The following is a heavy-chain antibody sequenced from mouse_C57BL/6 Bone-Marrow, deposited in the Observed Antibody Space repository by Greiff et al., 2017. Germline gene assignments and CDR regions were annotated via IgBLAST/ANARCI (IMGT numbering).Heavy chain of an antibody. V-gene: IGHV5-6*01. CDR1: GFTFSSYG. J-gene: IGHJ1*03. Sequence: EVQLVESGGDLVKPGGSLKLSCAASGFTFSSYGMSWVRQTPDKRLEWVATISSGGSYTYYPDSVKGRFTISRDNAKNTLYLQMSSLKSEDTAMYYCARQVYWYFDVWGTGTTVTVSS. CDR2: ISSGGSYT. CDR3: ARQVYWYFDV.